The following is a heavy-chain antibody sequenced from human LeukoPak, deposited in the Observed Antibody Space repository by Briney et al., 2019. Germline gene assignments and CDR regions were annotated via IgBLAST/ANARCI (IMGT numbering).Heavy chain of an antibody. D-gene: IGHD3-3*01. V-gene: IGHV3-21*04. CDR1: GFTFSGYS. J-gene: IGHJ4*02. Sequence: KTGGSLRLSCAASGFTFSGYSMNWVRQAPGKGLEWVSSISSSSTYIYYADSLEGRFTISRDNSKNTLYLQMNSLRAEDTAVYYCAKDQDDFWSGPPGWGQGTLVTVSS. CDR3: AKDQDDFWSGPPG. CDR2: ISSSSTYI.